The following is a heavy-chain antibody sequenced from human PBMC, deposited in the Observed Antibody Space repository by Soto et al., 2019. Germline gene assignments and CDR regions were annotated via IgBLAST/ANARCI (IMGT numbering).Heavy chain of an antibody. V-gene: IGHV3-66*01. D-gene: IGHD2-2*01. Sequence: GGSLRLSCAASEFTVSSNYMNWVRQAPGKGLEWVSALYADGGTAYADSMKGRFTISRDNSKNTLYLQMNNLRAEDTAVYYCAIDIVVVPPALLRDYSGYNYAGSDAFDIWGQGTMVTVSS. J-gene: IGHJ3*02. CDR3: AIDIVVVPPALLRDYSGYNYAGSDAFDI. CDR2: LYADGGT. CDR1: EFTVSSNY.